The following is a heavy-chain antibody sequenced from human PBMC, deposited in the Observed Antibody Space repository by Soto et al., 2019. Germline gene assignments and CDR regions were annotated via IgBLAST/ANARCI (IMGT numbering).Heavy chain of an antibody. CDR3: ALTYYSDTRGPWFDP. D-gene: IGHD3-22*01. Sequence: QVQLQESGPGLVKPSGTLSLTCAVSGGSISSNTWWSWVRQPPGKGLEWIGEIYHSGRTNYNPSLTGRLTMAVDKSKHQFSLNQSSVTAADTAVYYCALTYYSDTRGPWFDPWGQGTLVTVSS. CDR2: IYHSGRT. J-gene: IGHJ5*02. V-gene: IGHV4-4*02. CDR1: GGSISSNTW.